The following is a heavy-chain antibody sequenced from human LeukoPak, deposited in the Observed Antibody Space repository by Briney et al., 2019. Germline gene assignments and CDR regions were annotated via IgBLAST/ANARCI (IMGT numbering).Heavy chain of an antibody. CDR3: ARAPKFRLVGVPKGPFDP. CDR1: GFTFSDYY. V-gene: IGHV3-11*01. J-gene: IGHJ5*02. CDR2: ISSSGSTI. D-gene: IGHD1-26*01. Sequence: GGSLRLSCAASGFTFSDYYMSWIRQAPGKGLEWVSYISSSGSTIYYADSVKGRFTISRDNAKNSLHLQMNSLRAEDTAVYYCARAPKFRLVGVPKGPFDPWGQGTLVTVSS.